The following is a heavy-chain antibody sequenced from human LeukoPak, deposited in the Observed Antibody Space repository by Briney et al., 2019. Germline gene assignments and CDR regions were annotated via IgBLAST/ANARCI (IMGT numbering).Heavy chain of an antibody. CDR1: GGSFGGYY. J-gene: IGHJ6*03. CDR2: IYYSGST. CDR3: ARLTMIVVVNDYYMDV. Sequence: KPSETLSLTCAVYGGSFGGYYWSWIRQPPGKGLEWIGSIYYSGSTYYNPSLKSRVTISVDTSKNQFSLKLSSVTAADTAVYYCARLTMIVVVNDYYMDVWGKGTTVTVSS. V-gene: IGHV4-34*01. D-gene: IGHD3-22*01.